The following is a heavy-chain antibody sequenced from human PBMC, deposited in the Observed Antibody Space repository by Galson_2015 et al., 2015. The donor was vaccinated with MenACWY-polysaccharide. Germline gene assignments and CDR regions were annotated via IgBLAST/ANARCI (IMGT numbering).Heavy chain of an antibody. CDR1: GFSFRSSW. CDR2: INPDGSKK. Sequence: SLRLSCAASGFSFRSSWMTWVRQVPGKGPEWVANINPDGSKKDYLDSMKGRFTISRDNVKNTLHLQVDSLRVEDTAVYCCARHFDWAFDYRGQGTLVTVSS. J-gene: IGHJ4*02. D-gene: IGHD3-9*01. V-gene: IGHV3-7*01. CDR3: ARHFDWAFDY.